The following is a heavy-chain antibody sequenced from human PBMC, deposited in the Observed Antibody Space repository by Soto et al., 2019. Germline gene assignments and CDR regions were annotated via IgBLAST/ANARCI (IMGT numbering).Heavy chain of an antibody. CDR2: ISGSFGST. D-gene: IGHD2-8*01. CDR3: ASRSATVLSLTY. V-gene: IGHV3-23*01. Sequence: GGSLRLSCVASGFSFSSYAMNWVRQAPGKGLEWVSTISGSFGSTYYADSEQGRFTVSRDNSKNTLYLQMNSLRAEDTAVYYCASRSATVLSLTYWGPGTQVTVSS. J-gene: IGHJ4*02. CDR1: GFSFSSYA.